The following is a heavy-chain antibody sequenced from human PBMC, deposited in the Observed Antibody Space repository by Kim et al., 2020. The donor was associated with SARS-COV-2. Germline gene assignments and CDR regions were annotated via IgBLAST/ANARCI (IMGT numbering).Heavy chain of an antibody. Sequence: GGSLRLSCAASGFTFDDYAMHWVRQAPGKGLEWVSGISWNSGSIGYADSVKGRFTISRDNAKNSLYLQMNSLRAEDTALYYCAKDKAGGRRYYYYGMDVWGQGTTVTVSS. V-gene: IGHV3-9*01. J-gene: IGHJ6*02. D-gene: IGHD3-16*01. CDR3: AKDKAGGRRYYYYGMDV. CDR1: GFTFDDYA. CDR2: ISWNSGSI.